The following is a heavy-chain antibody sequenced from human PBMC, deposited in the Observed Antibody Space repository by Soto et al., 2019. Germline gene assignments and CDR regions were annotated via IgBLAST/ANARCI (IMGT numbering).Heavy chain of an antibody. J-gene: IGHJ5*02. CDR3: AREMGVIGEPGYTWFDP. CDR2: INPSSGGT. V-gene: IGHV1-2*02. Sequence: GASVKVSCKASGYTFSDYYVHWVREAPGQGLEWMGWINPSSGGTIYTQRFQGRVTMTRDTSISTVYMELSRLTSDDTAVYYCAREMGVIGEPGYTWFDPWGQGALVTVSS. CDR1: GYTFSDYY. D-gene: IGHD1-26*01.